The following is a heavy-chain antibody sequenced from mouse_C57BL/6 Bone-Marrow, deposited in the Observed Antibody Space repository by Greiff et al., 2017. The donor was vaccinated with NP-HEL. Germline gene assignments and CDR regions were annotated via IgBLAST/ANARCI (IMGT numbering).Heavy chain of an antibody. CDR3: ARRGDYYGSPWFAY. CDR1: GYTFTSYW. V-gene: IGHV1-55*01. D-gene: IGHD1-1*01. Sequence: QVQLQQPGAELVKPGASVKMSCKASGYTFTSYWITWVKQRPGQGLEWIGDIYPGSGSTNYNEKFKSKAKLTVDTSSSTAYMQLSSLTSEDSAVYYCARRGDYYGSPWFAYWGQGTLVTVSA. CDR2: IYPGSGST. J-gene: IGHJ3*01.